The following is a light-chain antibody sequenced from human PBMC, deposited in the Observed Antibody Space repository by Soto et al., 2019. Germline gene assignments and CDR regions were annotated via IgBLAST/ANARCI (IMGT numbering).Light chain of an antibody. CDR1: QSISSY. V-gene: IGKV1-39*01. CDR3: QQSYSTLLYT. Sequence: DILMTQSPSSLSASVGDRVTITCRASQSISSYLTWYQQKPGQAPKLLIYAASSLPSGVPARFSGSGSGTDFTLTISSLQPEDFATYYCQQSYSTLLYTFGQGTKLEIK. CDR2: AAS. J-gene: IGKJ2*01.